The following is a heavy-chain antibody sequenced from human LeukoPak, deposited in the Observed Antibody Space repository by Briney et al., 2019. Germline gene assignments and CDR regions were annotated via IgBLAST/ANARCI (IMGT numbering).Heavy chain of an antibody. V-gene: IGHV4-39*02. CDR2: IYYSGIT. D-gene: IGHD1-7*01. J-gene: IGHJ4*02. CDR3: ARRATGTTRYFDY. Sequence: SGPGLVKPSETLSLASTVSGGSIRRRSYYWGWIRQPPGKGLEWISSIYYSGITYYNPSLKSRVTISVDTSKIHVSLKLSSVTAAGAAVYYYARRATGTTRYFDYWGQGTLVTVSS. CDR1: GGSIRRRSYY.